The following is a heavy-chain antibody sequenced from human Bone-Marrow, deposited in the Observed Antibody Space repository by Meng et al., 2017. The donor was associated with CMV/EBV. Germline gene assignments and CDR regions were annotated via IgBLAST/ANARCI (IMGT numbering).Heavy chain of an antibody. CDR2: IRSKANSYAT. D-gene: IGHD4-11*01. CDR1: GFTFSSYG. V-gene: IGHV3-73*01. CDR3: TSLPGSRTTVTDY. J-gene: IGHJ4*02. Sequence: GGSLRPSCAASGFTFSSYGMHWVRQASGKGLEWAGRIRSKANSYATAYAASVKGRFTISRDDSKNTAYLQMNSLKPEDTAVYYCTSLPGSRTTVTDYWGQGTLVTVSS.